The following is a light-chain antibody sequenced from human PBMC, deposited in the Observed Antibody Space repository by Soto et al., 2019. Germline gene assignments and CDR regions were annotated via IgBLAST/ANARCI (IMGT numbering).Light chain of an antibody. J-gene: IGLJ1*01. Sequence: QSVLTQPASVSGSPGQSITISCTGTSSDVGSYNLVSWYQQHPGKAPKLMIYEVSKRPSGVSNRFSGSKSGNTASLTISGLQAEDEADYYCCSYAGSSTFYVFGTGTKVNRP. CDR2: EVS. V-gene: IGLV2-23*02. CDR3: CSYAGSSTFYV. CDR1: SSDVGSYNL.